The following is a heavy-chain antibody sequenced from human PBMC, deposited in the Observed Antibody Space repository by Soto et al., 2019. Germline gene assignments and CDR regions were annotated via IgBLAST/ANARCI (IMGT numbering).Heavy chain of an antibody. V-gene: IGHV4-34*01. J-gene: IGHJ5*02. D-gene: IGHD3-22*01. CDR2: INHSGST. CDR1: GGSFSGYY. Sequence: TSETLSLTCAVYGGSFSGYYWSWIRQPPGKGLEWIGEINHSGSTNYNPSLKSRVTISVDTSKNQFSLKLSSVTAADTAVYYCARGGNYYDSSGYYPWGQGTLVTVSS. CDR3: ARGGNYYDSSGYYP.